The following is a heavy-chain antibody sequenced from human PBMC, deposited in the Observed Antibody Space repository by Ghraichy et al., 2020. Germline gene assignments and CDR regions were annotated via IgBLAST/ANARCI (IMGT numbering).Heavy chain of an antibody. Sequence: SETLSLTCTVSGGSISNSNWWSWVRQPPVKGLEWIGDIYHTGSTDFNPSLKSRVTISVDKSKNHFSLKVTSVTAADTAVYYCARDMRYYGSGTYLLHGMDVWGQGTTVTVSS. J-gene: IGHJ6*02. CDR3: ARDMRYYGSGTYLLHGMDV. V-gene: IGHV4-4*02. CDR2: IYHTGST. CDR1: GGSISNSNW. D-gene: IGHD3-10*01.